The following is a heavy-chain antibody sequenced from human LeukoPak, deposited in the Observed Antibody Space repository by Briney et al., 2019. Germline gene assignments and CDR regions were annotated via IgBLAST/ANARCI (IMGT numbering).Heavy chain of an antibody. Sequence: GESLQISCKGSGYCFTSYWIGWVRQMPGKGLEWMGLIYPGDSDTRYSPSFQGQVIISADKSISTAYLQWSSLKASDTAMYYCARLAAIHYFDYWGQGTLVTVSS. D-gene: IGHD2-2*02. CDR1: GYCFTSYW. J-gene: IGHJ4*02. V-gene: IGHV5-51*01. CDR3: ARLAAIHYFDY. CDR2: IYPGDSDT.